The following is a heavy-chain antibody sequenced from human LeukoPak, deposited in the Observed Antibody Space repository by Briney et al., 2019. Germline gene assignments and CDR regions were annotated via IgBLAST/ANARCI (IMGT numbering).Heavy chain of an antibody. V-gene: IGHV3-74*01. Sequence: PGGSLRLSCAASGSTFSSYWMHWVRQAPGKGLVWVSRINSDGSSTSYADSVKGRFTISRDNAKNTLYLQMNSLRVEDTAVYYCARGFTIFGVVNDGFDIWGQGTTVTVSS. J-gene: IGHJ3*02. CDR1: GSTFSSYW. D-gene: IGHD3-3*01. CDR3: ARGFTIFGVVNDGFDI. CDR2: INSDGSST.